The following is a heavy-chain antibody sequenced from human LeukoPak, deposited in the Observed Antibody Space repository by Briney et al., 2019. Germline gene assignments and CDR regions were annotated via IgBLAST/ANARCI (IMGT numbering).Heavy chain of an antibody. CDR1: GYTLTGYY. Sequence: ASVKVSCKASGYTLTGYYMHWVRQAPGQGLEWMGRINPNSGGTNYAQKFQGRATMTRDTSISTAYMELSRLRSDDTAVYYCARSYGDYGNHYYYMDVWGKGTTVTVSS. J-gene: IGHJ6*03. CDR3: ARSYGDYGNHYYYMDV. CDR2: INPNSGGT. V-gene: IGHV1-2*06. D-gene: IGHD4-17*01.